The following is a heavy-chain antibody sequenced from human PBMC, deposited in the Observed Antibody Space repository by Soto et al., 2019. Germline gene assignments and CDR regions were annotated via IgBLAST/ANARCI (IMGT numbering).Heavy chain of an antibody. CDR3: AKVGLRYSSGWYEEGYYGMDV. CDR2: ISYDGSNK. J-gene: IGHJ6*02. D-gene: IGHD6-19*01. Sequence: GGSLRLSCAASGFTFSNYAMHWVHQAPGKGLEWVAVISYDGSNKYYADSVKGRFTISRDNSKNTLYLQMNSLRAEDTAVYYCAKVGLRYSSGWYEEGYYGMDVWGQGTTVTVSS. V-gene: IGHV3-30*18. CDR1: GFTFSNYA.